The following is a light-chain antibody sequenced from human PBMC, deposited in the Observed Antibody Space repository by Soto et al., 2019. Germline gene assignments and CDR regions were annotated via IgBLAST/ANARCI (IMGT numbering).Light chain of an antibody. CDR2: DAS. V-gene: IGKV1-33*01. CDR3: QQYDSLPPLFT. Sequence: DIQMTQSPSSLSASVGDRVTITCQASQDISSYLNWYQQKPGKAPKLLIYDASNLETGVPSRFSGSGSGTAFTFTISSLQPEDVASYYCQQYDSLPPLFTFGPGTKVDIK. J-gene: IGKJ3*01. CDR1: QDISSY.